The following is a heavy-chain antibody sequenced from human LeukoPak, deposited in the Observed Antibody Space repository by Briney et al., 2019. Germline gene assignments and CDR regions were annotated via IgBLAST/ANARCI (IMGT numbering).Heavy chain of an antibody. J-gene: IGHJ4*02. D-gene: IGHD2-8*01. CDR2: ISSTTGIT. CDR1: GFTFNKYA. Sequence: PGGYLSLSCATSGFTFNKYAMTWVRQAPGKGLEGVSAISSTTGITYYADSVKGRVTVSRDDSKSTLHLRMTGLRAEDTAVYYCAKTLYEXXXXXXXXANVFDYWSQG. V-gene: IGHV3-23*01. CDR3: AKTLYEXXXXXXXXANVFDY.